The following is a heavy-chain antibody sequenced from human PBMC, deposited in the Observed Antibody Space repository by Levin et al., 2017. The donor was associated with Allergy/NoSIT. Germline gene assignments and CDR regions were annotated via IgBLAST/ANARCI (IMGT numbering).Heavy chain of an antibody. CDR2: ISTSSNYI. CDR3: ARMTTLGFDH. J-gene: IGHJ4*02. CDR1: GFTFSSYS. D-gene: IGHD4-17*01. Sequence: PGESLKISCAASGFTFSSYSMNWVRQAPGKGLEWVSSISTSSNYIYYADSVKGRFTISRDNAKNSLYLQMNSLRAEDTAVYYCARMTTLGFDHWGQGTLVTVSS. V-gene: IGHV3-21*01.